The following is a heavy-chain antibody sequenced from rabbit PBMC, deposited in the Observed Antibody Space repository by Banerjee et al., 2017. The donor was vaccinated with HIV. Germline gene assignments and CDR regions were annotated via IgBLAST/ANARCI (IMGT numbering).Heavy chain of an antibody. CDR1: GFDFSSYYM. J-gene: IGHJ4*01. D-gene: IGHD4-1*01. Sequence: QEQLKESGGGLVTPGRTLTLSCTASGFDFSSYYMSWVRQAPGKGLEWIGIIYTSSGNTVYASWAKGRFTISKTSSTTVTLQMTSLTAADTATYFCARDLAGVIGWNFDLWGPGTLVTVS. CDR3: ARDLAGVIGWNFDL. V-gene: IGHV1S45*01. CDR2: IYTSSGNT.